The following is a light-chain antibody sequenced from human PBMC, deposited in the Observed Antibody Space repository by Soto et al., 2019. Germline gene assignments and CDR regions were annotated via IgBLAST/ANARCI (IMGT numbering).Light chain of an antibody. Sequence: EVVLTQSPATLSLSPGERATLSCRASQSINNYLAWFQQKPGQAPRLLIYDTSNRATGIPARFSGSGSGTDFTLTISSLEPEDVAVYYCQQRVHWPPLTFGGGTKVEI. CDR3: QQRVHWPPLT. CDR1: QSINNY. CDR2: DTS. V-gene: IGKV3-11*01. J-gene: IGKJ4*01.